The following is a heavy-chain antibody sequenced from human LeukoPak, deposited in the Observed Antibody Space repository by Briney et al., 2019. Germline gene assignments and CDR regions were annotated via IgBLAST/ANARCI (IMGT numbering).Heavy chain of an antibody. Sequence: ASVKVSCKASGYTFTDYSIHWVRQAPGQGLGWMGWITPKNGDTSYTQKFQGRVTMTRDTSISTAHMELSRLTSDDTAVYYCAREIVHSGGDCWGQGTLVIVSS. V-gene: IGHV1-2*02. J-gene: IGHJ4*02. CDR3: AREIVHSGGDC. CDR2: ITPKNGDT. D-gene: IGHD1-26*01. CDR1: GYTFTDYS.